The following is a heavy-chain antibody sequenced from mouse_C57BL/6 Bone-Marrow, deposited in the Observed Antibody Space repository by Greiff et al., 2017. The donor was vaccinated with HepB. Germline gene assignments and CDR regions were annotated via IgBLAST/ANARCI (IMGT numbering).Heavy chain of an antibody. D-gene: IGHD2-5*01. CDR3: TRDGYYSNYLFAY. CDR1: GFTFSSYA. Sequence: EVNVVDSGEGLVKPGGSLKLSCAASGFTFSSYAMSWVRQTPEKRLEWVAYISSGGDYIYYADTVKGRFTISRDNARNTLYLQMSSLKSEDTAMYYCTRDGYYSNYLFAYWGQGTLVTVSA. CDR2: ISSGGDYI. J-gene: IGHJ3*01. V-gene: IGHV5-9-1*02.